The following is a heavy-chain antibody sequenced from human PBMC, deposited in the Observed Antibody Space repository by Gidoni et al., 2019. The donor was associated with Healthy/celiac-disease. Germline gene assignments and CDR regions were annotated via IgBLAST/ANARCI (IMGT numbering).Heavy chain of an antibody. CDR2: INPSGGST. CDR3: ARTAGIAVADYYFDY. CDR1: GYTFTSYC. V-gene: IGHV1-46*01. D-gene: IGHD6-19*01. Sequence: QVQLVQSGAEVKKPGASVTVSCKASGYTFTSYCMHWVRQAPGQGLEWMGIINPSGGSTSYAQKFQGRVTMTRDTSTSTVYMELSSLRSEDTAVYYCARTAGIAVADYYFDYWGQGTLVTVSS. J-gene: IGHJ4*02.